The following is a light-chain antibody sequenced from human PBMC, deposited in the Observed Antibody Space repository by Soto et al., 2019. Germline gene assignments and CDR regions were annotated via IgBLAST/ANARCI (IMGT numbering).Light chain of an antibody. Sequence: QSVLTQPPSVSGAPGQRVTISCTGSSSNIGAGYDVHWYQQLPGTAPKLLIYGNSNRPSGVPVRFSGSKSGTSASLAITGLQAEDEADYYCHSYDSSLSVYVFGTGTKLTVL. CDR3: HSYDSSLSVYV. CDR2: GNS. J-gene: IGLJ1*01. V-gene: IGLV1-40*01. CDR1: SSNIGAGYD.